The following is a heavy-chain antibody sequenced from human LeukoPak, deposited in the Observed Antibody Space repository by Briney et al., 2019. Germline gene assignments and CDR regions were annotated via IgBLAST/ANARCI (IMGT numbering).Heavy chain of an antibody. J-gene: IGHJ4*02. CDR3: ARGRSAYQIAVAGTRIDY. CDR2: IYYSGST. V-gene: IGHV4-39*07. D-gene: IGHD6-19*01. CDR1: GGSISSSSYY. Sequence: MASETLSLTCTVSGGSISSSSYYWGWIRQPPGKGLEWIGSIYYSGSTYYNPSLKSRVTISVDTSKNQFSLNLSSVTAADTAVYFCARGRSAYQIAVAGTRIDYWGQGTLVTVSS.